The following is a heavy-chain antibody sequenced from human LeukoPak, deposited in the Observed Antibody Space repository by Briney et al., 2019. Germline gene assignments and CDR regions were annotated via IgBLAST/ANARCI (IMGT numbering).Heavy chain of an antibody. CDR3: AREATLLRKQWLAY. Sequence: PGGSLRLSCAASGFTFSSYAMHWVRQAPGKGLEWVAVISYDGSNKYYADSVKGRFTISRDNSKNTLYLQMNSLRAEDTAVYYCAREATLLRKQWLAYWGQGSLVTVSS. CDR1: GFTFSSYA. J-gene: IGHJ4*02. D-gene: IGHD6-19*01. CDR2: ISYDGSNK. V-gene: IGHV3-30*04.